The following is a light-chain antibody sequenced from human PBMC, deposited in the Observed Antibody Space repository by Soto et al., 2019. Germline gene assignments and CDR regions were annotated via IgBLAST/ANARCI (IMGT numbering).Light chain of an antibody. CDR3: QQYYDWPIT. J-gene: IGKJ5*01. CDR1: QNIRSS. Sequence: EVVMTQSPASLSASPGERVTLSCRASQNIRSSLAWYQQKPGQAPRLLIYGASTRATGIPARFSGSGSGTEFTLTISSLQSEDFAVYYCQQYYDWPITFGQGTRLEIK. CDR2: GAS. V-gene: IGKV3-15*01.